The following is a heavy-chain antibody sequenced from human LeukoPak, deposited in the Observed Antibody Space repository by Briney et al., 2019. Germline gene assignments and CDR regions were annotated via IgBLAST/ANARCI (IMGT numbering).Heavy chain of an antibody. Sequence: SVKVSCKASGGTFSSHAISWVRQAPGQGLEWMGGIIPIFGTANYAQKFQGRVTITADESTSTAYMELSSLRSEDTAVYYCARDKSPDCSSTSCPFDPWGQGTLVTVSS. CDR1: GGTFSSHA. V-gene: IGHV1-69*13. CDR3: ARDKSPDCSSTSCPFDP. CDR2: IIPIFGTA. D-gene: IGHD2-2*01. J-gene: IGHJ5*02.